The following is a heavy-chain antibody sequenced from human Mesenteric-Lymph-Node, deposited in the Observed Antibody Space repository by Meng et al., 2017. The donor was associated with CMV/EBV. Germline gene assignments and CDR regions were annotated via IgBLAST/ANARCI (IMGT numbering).Heavy chain of an antibody. CDR3: ARVEAAAGTWWFDP. D-gene: IGHD6-13*01. CDR2: IYYSGST. V-gene: IGHV4-59*01. J-gene: IGHJ5*02. Sequence: GSLRLSCTVSGGSISSYYWSWIRQPPGKGLEWIGYIYYSGSTNYNPSLKSRVTISVDTSKNQFSLKLSSVTAADTAVYYCARVEAAAGTWWFDPWGQGTLVTVSS. CDR1: GGSISSYY.